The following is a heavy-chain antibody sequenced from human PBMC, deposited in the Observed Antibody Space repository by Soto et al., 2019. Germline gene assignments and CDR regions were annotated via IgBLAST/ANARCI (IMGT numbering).Heavy chain of an antibody. V-gene: IGHV1-69*01. D-gene: IGHD4-17*01. Sequence: QVQLVQSGAEVKKPGSSVKVSCKASGGTFSSYAISWVRQAPGQGLEWMGGIIPIFGTANYAQKFQGRVTITADDSTSTAYMELSSLRSEDTAVYYCASYSTWGDYGPQPVQSLDYYGMDVWGQGTTVTVSS. CDR1: GGTFSSYA. CDR2: IIPIFGTA. J-gene: IGHJ6*02. CDR3: ASYSTWGDYGPQPVQSLDYYGMDV.